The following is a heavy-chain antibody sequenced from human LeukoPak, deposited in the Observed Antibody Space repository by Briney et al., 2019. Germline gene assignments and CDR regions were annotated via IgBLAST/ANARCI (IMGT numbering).Heavy chain of an antibody. CDR1: GGTFSSYA. CDR3: TYGDPYGMDV. Sequence: ASVKASCKASGGTFSSYAISWVRQAPGQGLEWMGGIIPIFGTANYAQKFQGRVTITADKSTSTAYMELSSLRSEDTAVYYCTYGDPYGMDVWGKGTTVTVSS. V-gene: IGHV1-69*06. D-gene: IGHD4-17*01. J-gene: IGHJ6*04. CDR2: IIPIFGTA.